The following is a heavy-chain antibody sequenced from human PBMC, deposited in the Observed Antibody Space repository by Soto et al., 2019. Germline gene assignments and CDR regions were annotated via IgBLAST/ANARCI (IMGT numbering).Heavy chain of an antibody. J-gene: IGHJ4*02. V-gene: IGHV3-33*01. CDR2: IWYEGSNK. CDR1: GFNFNTYG. CDR3: ARDKGPVAARVSLAH. Sequence: QVQLVESGGGVVQPGGSLRLSCEASGFNFNTYGMHWVRQSPGKGLEWVAIIWYEGSNKNYADSVKGRFAISRDNSKNTLWLQMNNLRDEDTAVYYCARDKGPVAARVSLAHWGQGTLVTVSS. D-gene: IGHD6-6*01.